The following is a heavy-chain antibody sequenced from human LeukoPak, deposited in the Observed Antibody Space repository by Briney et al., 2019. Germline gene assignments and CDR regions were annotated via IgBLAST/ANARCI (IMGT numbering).Heavy chain of an antibody. CDR2: IIAVTGIT. CDR1: GYSFSNFG. D-gene: IGHD3-10*01. V-gene: IGHV1-18*01. CDR3: ARDRMVRGVITSDY. J-gene: IGHJ4*02. Sequence: ASVKVSCKASGYSFSNFGISWVRQAPGQGLEWVAWIIAVTGITNYAQKFQGRVTMTRDTSISTAYMELSSLRSEDTAVYYCARDRMVRGVITSDYWGQGTLVTVSS.